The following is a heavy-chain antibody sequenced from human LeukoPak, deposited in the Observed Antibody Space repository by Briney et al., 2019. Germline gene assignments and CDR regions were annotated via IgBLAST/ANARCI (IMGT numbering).Heavy chain of an antibody. D-gene: IGHD3-22*01. CDR1: GGSIFTYY. V-gene: IGHV4-4*07. CDR3: ARIFDRDV. CDR2: IHTGGST. J-gene: IGHJ3*01. Sequence: SETLSLTCTISGGSIFTYYWSWVRQPAGKGLEWIGRIHTGGSTNYSPSLKSRVTMPLDTSKNQFSLKLASVTAADTAVYYCARIFDRDVWGQGTMVTVSS.